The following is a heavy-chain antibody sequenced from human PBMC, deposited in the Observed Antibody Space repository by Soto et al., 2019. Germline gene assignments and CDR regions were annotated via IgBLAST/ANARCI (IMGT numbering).Heavy chain of an antibody. CDR2: IIPILGIA. CDR1: GGTFSSYT. Sequence: QVQLVQSGAEVKKPGSSVKVSCKASGGTFSSYTISWVRQAPGQGLEWMGRIIPILGIANYAQKFQGRVTITADKSTSTAYMELSSLRSEDTAVYYCAWPGSNWYFDLWGRGTLVTVSS. CDR3: AWPGSNWYFDL. V-gene: IGHV1-69*02. J-gene: IGHJ2*01. D-gene: IGHD5-12*01.